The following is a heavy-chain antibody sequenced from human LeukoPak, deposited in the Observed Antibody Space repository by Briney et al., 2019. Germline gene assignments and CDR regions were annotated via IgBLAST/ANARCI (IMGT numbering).Heavy chain of an antibody. J-gene: IGHJ3*02. Sequence: PSETLSLTCTVSGGSISSSSYYWGWIRQPPGKGLEWIGSIYYSGSTYYNPSLKSRVTISVDTSKNQFSLKLSSVTAADTAVYYCARLGAGDDYGDYVGAFDIWGQGTMVTVSS. V-gene: IGHV4-39*01. CDR3: ARLGAGDDYGDYVGAFDI. CDR1: GGSISSSSYY. D-gene: IGHD4-17*01. CDR2: IYYSGST.